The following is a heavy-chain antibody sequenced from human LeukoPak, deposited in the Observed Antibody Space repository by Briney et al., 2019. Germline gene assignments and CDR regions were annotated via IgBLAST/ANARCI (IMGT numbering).Heavy chain of an antibody. D-gene: IGHD3-9*01. V-gene: IGHV4-4*07. Sequence: SETLSLTCTVSGGSISSYYWRWIRQTAGKGLEWIGRIYTSGSTNYNPSLKSRVTMSVDTSKNQFSLKLSSVTAADTAVYYCARDWESLTGYFSVNWFDPWGQGTLVTVSS. CDR1: GGSISSYY. CDR2: IYTSGST. CDR3: ARDWESLTGYFSVNWFDP. J-gene: IGHJ5*02.